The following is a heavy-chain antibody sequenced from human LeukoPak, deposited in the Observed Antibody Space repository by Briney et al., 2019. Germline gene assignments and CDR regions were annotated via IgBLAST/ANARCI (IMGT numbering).Heavy chain of an antibody. Sequence: TGGSLRLSCAASGFSFSDYAMNWVRQSPGKGLEWVSGTSGSGGSTYYSYSVKGRFTISRDNSKNTMYLQMSSLRAGDTALYYCAKAFCRGGSCIYYFDLWGQGTLVTVSS. CDR2: TSGSGGST. CDR3: AKAFCRGGSCIYYFDL. CDR1: GFSFSDYA. D-gene: IGHD2-15*01. V-gene: IGHV3-23*01. J-gene: IGHJ4*02.